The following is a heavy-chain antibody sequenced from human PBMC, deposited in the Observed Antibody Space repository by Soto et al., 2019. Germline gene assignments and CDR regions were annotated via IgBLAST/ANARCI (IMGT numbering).Heavy chain of an antibody. D-gene: IGHD3-10*01. V-gene: IGHV4-30-4*01. CDR3: ARVGGGAYYGSGSYWIDY. J-gene: IGHJ4*02. CDR2: IYYSGST. CDR1: GGSISSGDYY. Sequence: QVQLQESGPGLVKPSQTLSLTCTVSGGSISSGDYYWSWIRQPPGKGLEWIGYIYYSGSTYYNPSLKSRVTISVDTSKTPFSLKLRSVTAADTAVYYWARVGGGAYYGSGSYWIDYWGQGTLVTVSS.